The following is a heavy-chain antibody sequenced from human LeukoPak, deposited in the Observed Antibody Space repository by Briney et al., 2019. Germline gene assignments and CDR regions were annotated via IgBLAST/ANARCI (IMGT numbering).Heavy chain of an antibody. CDR3: ARYVYGVVTSFDY. D-gene: IGHD3-3*01. Sequence: GGSLRLSCAASQFTFSDYTMNWVRPALGKGLGRVVSISTRSDYIYYAETVKGRYTISRDNATNSLYMQMNSLRDEDTAVYYCARYVYGVVTSFDYWGQGTLVTVSS. J-gene: IGHJ4*02. V-gene: IGHV3-21*01. CDR2: ISTRSDYI. CDR1: QFTFSDYT.